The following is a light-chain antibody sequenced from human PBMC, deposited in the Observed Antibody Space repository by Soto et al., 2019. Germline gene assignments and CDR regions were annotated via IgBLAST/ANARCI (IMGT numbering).Light chain of an antibody. V-gene: IGKV3-20*01. J-gene: IGKJ4*01. CDR3: QRYGSSPLT. CDR2: GAS. CDR1: QSVSNNY. Sequence: EIVLTQSPGTLSLSPGERATLSCRTSQSVSNNYLAWYQQKPGQAPRLLIYGASTRASGIPDRFSGSGSGTDFTLTISRLEPEDLAVYYCQRYGSSPLTFGGGTKVDIK.